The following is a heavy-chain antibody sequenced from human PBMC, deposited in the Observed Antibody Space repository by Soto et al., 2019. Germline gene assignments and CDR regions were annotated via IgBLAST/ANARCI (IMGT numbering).Heavy chain of an antibody. CDR1: GFTFSSYG. CDR3: AKAPLYYDILTGYYHQFDY. CDR2: ISYDGSNK. J-gene: IGHJ4*02. V-gene: IGHV3-30*18. Sequence: GGSLRLSCAASGFTFSSYGMHWVRQAPGKGLEWVAVISYDGSNKYYADSVKGRFTISRDNSKNTLYLQMNSLRAEDTAVYYCAKAPLYYDILTGYYHQFDYWGQGTLVTVSS. D-gene: IGHD3-9*01.